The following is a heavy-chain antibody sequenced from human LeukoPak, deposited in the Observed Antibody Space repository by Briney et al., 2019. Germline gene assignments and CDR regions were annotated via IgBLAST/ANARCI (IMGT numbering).Heavy chain of an antibody. V-gene: IGHV4-34*01. CDR1: GGSFSGYY. D-gene: IGHD3-10*01. Sequence: PSETLSLTCAVYGGSFSGYYWSWIRQPPGKGLEWIGEINHSGSTNYNPSLKSRVTISVDTSKNQFSLKLSSVTAADTAVYYCARGRQLWFGELHPWYYYGMDVWGQGTTVTVSS. J-gene: IGHJ6*02. CDR3: ARGRQLWFGELHPWYYYGMDV. CDR2: INHSGST.